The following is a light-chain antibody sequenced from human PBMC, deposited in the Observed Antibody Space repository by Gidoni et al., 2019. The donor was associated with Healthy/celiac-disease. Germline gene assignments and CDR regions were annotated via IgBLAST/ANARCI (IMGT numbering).Light chain of an antibody. V-gene: IGLV3-19*01. Sequence: SSELTQDPAVSVALGQTVRITCQGDSLRSYYASWYQQKPGQAPVLVIYGKNNRPSGIPDRFSGSSSGNTASLTITGVQAEDEADYYCNSRDSSGNRLFGGGTKLTVL. CDR2: GKN. CDR3: NSRDSSGNRL. J-gene: IGLJ2*01. CDR1: SLRSYY.